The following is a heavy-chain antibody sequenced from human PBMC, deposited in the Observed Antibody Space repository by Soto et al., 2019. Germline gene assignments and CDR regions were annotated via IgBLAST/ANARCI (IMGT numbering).Heavy chain of an antibody. V-gene: IGHV4-34*01. CDR3: AREKIVVPGTGFDP. CDR2: SNHSGST. CDR1: GGSFSGYY. Sequence: SETLSLTCAVYGGSFSGYYWSWIRQPPGKGLEWIGESNHSGSTNYNPSLKSRVTISVDTSKNQFSLKLSSVTAADTAVYYCAREKIVVPGTGFDPWGHGTLVTVSS. D-gene: IGHD2-2*01. J-gene: IGHJ5*02.